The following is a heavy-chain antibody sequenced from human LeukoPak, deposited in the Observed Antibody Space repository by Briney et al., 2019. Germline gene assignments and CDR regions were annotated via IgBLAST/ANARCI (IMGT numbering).Heavy chain of an antibody. D-gene: IGHD1-26*01. CDR1: GFTFRNYA. CDR2: ISGSGGST. Sequence: PGGSLRLSCAASGFTFRNYAMSWVRQAPGKGLEWVSVISGSGGSTYYADSVKGRFTISRDNSKNMLYLQMNSLRAEDTDVYYCAKDRKYSGSPNWFDPWGQGTLVTVSS. CDR3: AKDRKYSGSPNWFDP. J-gene: IGHJ5*02. V-gene: IGHV3-23*01.